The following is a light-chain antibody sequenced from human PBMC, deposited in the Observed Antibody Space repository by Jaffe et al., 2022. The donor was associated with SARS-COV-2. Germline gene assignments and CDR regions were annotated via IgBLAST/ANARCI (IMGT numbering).Light chain of an antibody. CDR1: PTISSY. Sequence: DIQMTQSPSSLSASVGDRVTITCRASPTISSYLNWYQQKPGKDPKLLIYAASSLQSGVPSRFSGSGSGTDFTLTISSLQPEDFATYYCQQSYSTPWTFGQGTKVEIK. CDR3: QQSYSTPWT. V-gene: IGKV1-39*01. CDR2: AAS. J-gene: IGKJ1*01.